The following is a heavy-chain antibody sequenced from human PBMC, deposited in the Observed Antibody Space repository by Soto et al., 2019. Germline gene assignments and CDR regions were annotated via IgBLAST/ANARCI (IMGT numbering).Heavy chain of an antibody. CDR3: AREALDGSNGIGAFDI. D-gene: IGHD2-8*01. Sequence: QLQLQESGSGLVKPSQTLSLTCAVSGGSIDSGGHPWSWIRQPPGKGLEWIGYIYHSGSTFYNPSLENRVTISVDRSKNQISLRLTSMTAADTAVYYCAREALDGSNGIGAFDIWGQGTMVTVSS. CDR2: IYHSGST. V-gene: IGHV4-30-2*01. J-gene: IGHJ3*02. CDR1: GGSIDSGGHP.